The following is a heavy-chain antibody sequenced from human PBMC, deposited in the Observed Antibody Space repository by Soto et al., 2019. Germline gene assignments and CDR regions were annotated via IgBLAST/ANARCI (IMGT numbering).Heavy chain of an antibody. D-gene: IGHD6-19*01. CDR3: ARERYSSAWSREAFDI. CDR1: GYTFTTYG. CDR2: ISAYSGDT. V-gene: IGHV1-18*01. Sequence: QVQLVQSGAEVKKPGASVKVSCKASGYTFTTYGISWVRQAPGQGLEWMGWISAYSGDTNYSQKLQGRFTMTTDTSTSTAYMDLRSLRSDDTAVYYCARERYSSAWSREAFDIWGQGTMVTVSS. J-gene: IGHJ3*02.